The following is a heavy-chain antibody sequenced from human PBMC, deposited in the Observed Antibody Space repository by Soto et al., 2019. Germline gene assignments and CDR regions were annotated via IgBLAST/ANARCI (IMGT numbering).Heavy chain of an antibody. CDR1: GYTFTSYG. D-gene: IGHD6-19*01. Sequence: QVQLVQSGAEVKKPGASVKVSCKASGYTFTSYGISWVRQSPGQGLEWMGWISAYNGNTNYAQKLQGRVTMTTDTSTSTAYMELRSLRSDDTAVYYCARDEAIFGSSGWYDLDYWGQGTLVTVAS. CDR2: ISAYNGNT. J-gene: IGHJ4*02. V-gene: IGHV1-18*04. CDR3: ARDEAIFGSSGWYDLDY.